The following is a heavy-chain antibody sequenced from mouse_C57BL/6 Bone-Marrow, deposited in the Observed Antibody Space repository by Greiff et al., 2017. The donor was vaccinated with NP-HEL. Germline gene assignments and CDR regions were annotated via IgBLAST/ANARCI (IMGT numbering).Heavy chain of an antibody. J-gene: IGHJ3*01. CDR1: GYSFTSYY. CDR2: IYPGSGNT. CDR3: ARDYGSSPFAY. V-gene: IGHV1-66*01. Sequence: VKVVESGPELVKPGASVKISCKASGYSFTSYYIHWVKQRPGQGLEWIGWIYPGSGNTKYNEKFKGKATLTADTSSSTAYMQLSSLTSEDSAVYYCARDYGSSPFAYWGQGTLVTVSA. D-gene: IGHD1-1*01.